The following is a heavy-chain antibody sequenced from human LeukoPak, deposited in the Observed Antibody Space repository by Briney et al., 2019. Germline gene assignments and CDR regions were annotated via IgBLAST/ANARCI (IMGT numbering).Heavy chain of an antibody. CDR1: GFTFSNFA. V-gene: IGHV3-23*01. CDR2: IIGSGGTT. Sequence: GGSLRLSCAASGFTFSNFAMSWVRQAPGKGLEWVSGIIGSGGTTFYADSVKGRFTIPRDNSKNTLYLQMNSLRAEDTAIYYCAKKVGDTYSSWYMDVWGKGTTVTVSS. J-gene: IGHJ6*03. CDR3: AKKVGDTYSSWYMDV. D-gene: IGHD2-15*01.